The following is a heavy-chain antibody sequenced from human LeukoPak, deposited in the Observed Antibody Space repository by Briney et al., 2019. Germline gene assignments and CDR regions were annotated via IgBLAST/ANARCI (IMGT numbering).Heavy chain of an antibody. J-gene: IGHJ6*03. V-gene: IGHV1-18*01. D-gene: IGHD2-15*01. CDR3: ARDRYCSGGSCDVRSYYYYMDV. Sequence: ASVKASCKASGYTFSSYGISWVRQAPGQGLEWMGWISAYNGNTNYAQKLQGRVTMTTDTSTSTAYMELRSLRSDDTAVYYCARDRYCSGGSCDVRSYYYYMDVWGKGTTVTVSS. CDR1: GYTFSSYG. CDR2: ISAYNGNT.